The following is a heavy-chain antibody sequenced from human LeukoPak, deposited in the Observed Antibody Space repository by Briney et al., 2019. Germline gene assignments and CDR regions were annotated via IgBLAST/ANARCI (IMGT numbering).Heavy chain of an antibody. CDR2: INNSVTT. J-gene: IGHJ4*02. CDR1: GGSISNHY. CDR3: AIQAACDRLEGQFDY. V-gene: IGHV4-59*11. D-gene: IGHD3-9*01. Sequence: PSETLSLTCTVYGGSISNHYWSWIRQPPGKGLEWIGEINNSVTTNYNPSLKSRVTISVDTSKNQFSLKLSSVTAADTAVYYCAIQAACDRLEGQFDYWGQGTLVTVPS.